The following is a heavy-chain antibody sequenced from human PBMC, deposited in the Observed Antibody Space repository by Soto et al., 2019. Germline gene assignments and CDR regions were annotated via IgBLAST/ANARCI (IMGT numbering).Heavy chain of an antibody. CDR2: ISYDGSNK. Sequence: QVQLVESGGGVVQPGRSLRLSCAASGFTFSSYGMHWVRQAPGKGLEWVAVISYDGSNKYYADSVKGRFSISRDNSKNTLYLQINSLRAEDTAVYYCAKTLASSTTMIVVEAFDIWGQGTMVTVSS. J-gene: IGHJ3*02. V-gene: IGHV3-30*18. D-gene: IGHD3-22*01. CDR3: AKTLASSTTMIVVEAFDI. CDR1: GFTFSSYG.